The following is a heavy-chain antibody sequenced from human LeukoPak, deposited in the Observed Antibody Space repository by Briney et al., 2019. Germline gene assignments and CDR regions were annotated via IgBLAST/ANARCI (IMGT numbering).Heavy chain of an antibody. V-gene: IGHV3-7*01. CDR2: IKQDGSEK. CDR1: GITFSSYW. D-gene: IGHD1-26*01. Sequence: PGGSLRLSCAASGITFSSYWMSWVRQAPGKGLEWVANIKQDGSEKYYVDSVKGRFTISRDNAKNSLYLQMNSLRAEDTAVYYCARSFEPNLVGATLFAYWGQGTLVTVSS. CDR3: ARSFEPNLVGATLFAY. J-gene: IGHJ4*02.